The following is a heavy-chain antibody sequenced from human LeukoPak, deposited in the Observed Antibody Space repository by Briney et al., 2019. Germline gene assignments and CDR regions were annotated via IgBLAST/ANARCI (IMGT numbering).Heavy chain of an antibody. CDR1: GFTLSSYW. V-gene: IGHV3-74*01. J-gene: IGHJ5*02. Sequence: PGGSLRLSSAASGFTLSSYWTHWVRQAPGTGLVWVLRINSDASSTNYADSVKGRFTISRDNAKNTLYLQMNSLRAEDTAVYYCARDIHSGFDQWGQGTLATVSS. D-gene: IGHD5-12*01. CDR2: INSDASST. CDR3: ARDIHSGFDQ.